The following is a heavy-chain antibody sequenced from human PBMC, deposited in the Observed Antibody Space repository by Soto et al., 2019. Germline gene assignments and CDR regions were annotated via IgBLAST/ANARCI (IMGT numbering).Heavy chain of an antibody. Sequence: SETLSLTCAVSGYSIRSGYFWGWIRQPPGKGLEWIGSMYHSGITYYNLSLKSRVTISVDTSKNQLSLKLSSATAAATAAYYCARSMYSTSAQLYYGMDVWGQGTTVTVSS. V-gene: IGHV4-38-2*01. CDR3: ARSMYSTSAQLYYGMDV. J-gene: IGHJ6*02. D-gene: IGHD6-6*01. CDR1: GYSIRSGYF. CDR2: MYHSGIT.